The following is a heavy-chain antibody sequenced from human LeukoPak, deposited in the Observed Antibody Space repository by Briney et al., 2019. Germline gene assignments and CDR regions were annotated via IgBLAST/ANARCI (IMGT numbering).Heavy chain of an antibody. Sequence: GGSLRLSCAASGFTFSSYSMNWVRQAPGKGLEWVSYISSSSSTIYYADSVKGRFTISRDNAKNSLYLQMNSLRAEDTAVYYCARDLVPWFDPWGQGTLVTVSS. CDR1: GFTFSSYS. V-gene: IGHV3-48*04. CDR2: ISSSSSTI. J-gene: IGHJ5*02. CDR3: ARDLVPWFDP. D-gene: IGHD3-10*01.